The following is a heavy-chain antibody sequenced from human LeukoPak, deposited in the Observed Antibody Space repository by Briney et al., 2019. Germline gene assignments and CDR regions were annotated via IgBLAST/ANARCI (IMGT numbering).Heavy chain of an antibody. J-gene: IGHJ6*03. Sequence: ASVKVSCKTSGGTFSSYAISWVRQAPGQGLEWMGGIIPIFGTANYAQKFQGRVTITADESTSTAYMELSSLRSEDTAVYYCARGPPIGPQYSSSSTDYYYYYMDVWGKGTTVTVSS. V-gene: IGHV1-69*13. D-gene: IGHD6-6*01. CDR3: ARGPPIGPQYSSSSTDYYYYYMDV. CDR1: GGTFSSYA. CDR2: IIPIFGTA.